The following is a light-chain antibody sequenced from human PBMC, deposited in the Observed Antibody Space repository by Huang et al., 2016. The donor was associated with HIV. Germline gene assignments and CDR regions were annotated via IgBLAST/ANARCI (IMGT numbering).Light chain of an antibody. CDR2: GAS. Sequence: EVVLTQSPGTLSLSPGKRVALSCRASETIASNYLAWYRPGPGQAPRLLIYGASNRATDTPDRFSGSGYGTDFTLTITKLEPEDSAVYYCQQYGTSPLTFGQGTRVEIK. J-gene: IGKJ1*01. V-gene: IGKV3-20*01. CDR3: QQYGTSPLT. CDR1: ETIASNY.